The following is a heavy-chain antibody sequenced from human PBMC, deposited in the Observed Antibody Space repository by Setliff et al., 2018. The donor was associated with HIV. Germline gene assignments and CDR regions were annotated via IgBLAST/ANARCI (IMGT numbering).Heavy chain of an antibody. CDR2: IFYTGST. Sequence: PSETLSLTCTVSGGSISSYYWTWLRQFPGKGLEWIGFIFYTGSTTYNPSLNSRVTILVDTSKNQFSLKLSSVTAADTAVYYCGRQVPVPGVAVTPIDYWGQGTLVTVS. J-gene: IGHJ4*02. V-gene: IGHV4-59*08. CDR1: GGSISSYY. D-gene: IGHD3-22*01. CDR3: GRQVPVPGVAVTPIDY.